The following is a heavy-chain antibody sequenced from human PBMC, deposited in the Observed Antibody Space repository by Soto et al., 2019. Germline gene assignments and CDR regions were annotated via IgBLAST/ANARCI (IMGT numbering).Heavy chain of an antibody. J-gene: IGHJ4*02. Sequence: QVQLVESGGGVVQPGRSLRLSCAVSGFIFSDYGMHWVRQAPGKGLEWVALLSHDGRNEYYVDSVKGRFTISRDNSKNTLYLQMNSLRPEDTALYYCAKVGGSGYRSSSSCYAADYWGQGTLVTVSS. CDR2: LSHDGRNE. CDR1: GFIFSDYG. V-gene: IGHV3-30*18. CDR3: AKVGGSGYRSSSSCYAADY. D-gene: IGHD2-2*01.